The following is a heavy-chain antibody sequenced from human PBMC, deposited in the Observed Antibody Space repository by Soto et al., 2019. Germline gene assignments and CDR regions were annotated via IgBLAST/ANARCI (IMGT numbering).Heavy chain of an antibody. CDR1: GLGFSTYW. Sequence: PGGALRLSCEVAGLGFSTYWMHWVRQAPGKGLVWVARINFDGSTTTYADSVKGRFIISRDNAKNTLFVQMDSLRVDDTAVYYCVTGAHRRGSRPMAHWGQGTLVTVSS. J-gene: IGHJ4*02. CDR3: VTGAHRRGSRPMAH. CDR2: INFDGSTT. D-gene: IGHD1-26*01. V-gene: IGHV3-74*01.